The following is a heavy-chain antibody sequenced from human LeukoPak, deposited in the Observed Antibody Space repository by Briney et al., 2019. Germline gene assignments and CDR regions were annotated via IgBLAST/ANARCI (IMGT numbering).Heavy chain of an antibody. CDR3: ARDQGRRDGYKEDT. V-gene: IGHV1-2*06. CDR2: INPNSGGT. Sequence: ASVKVSCKASGYTFTGYYMHWVRQAPGQGLEWMGRINPNSGGTNYAQKFQGRVTMTRDTSISTAYMELSRLRSDDTAVYYCARDQGRRDGYKEDTWGQGTLVTVSS. CDR1: GYTFTGYY. J-gene: IGHJ4*02. D-gene: IGHD5-24*01.